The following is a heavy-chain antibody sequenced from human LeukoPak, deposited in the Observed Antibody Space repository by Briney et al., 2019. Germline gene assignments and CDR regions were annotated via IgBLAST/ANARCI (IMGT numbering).Heavy chain of an antibody. J-gene: IGHJ4*02. CDR3: ARDVVVVTATHYYFDY. CDR1: GYTFTSYG. Sequence: SVKVSCKASGYTFTSYGISWVRQAPGQGLEWMGRIIPILGIANYAQKFQGRVTITADKSTSTAYMELSSLRSEDTAVYYCARDVVVVTATHYYFDYWGQGTLVTVSS. V-gene: IGHV1-69*04. CDR2: IIPILGIA. D-gene: IGHD2-21*02.